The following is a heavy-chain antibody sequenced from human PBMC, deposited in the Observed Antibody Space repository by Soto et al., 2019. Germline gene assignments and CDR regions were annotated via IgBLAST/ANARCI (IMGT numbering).Heavy chain of an antibody. CDR1: GITFSGFW. V-gene: IGHV3-74*01. Sequence: VPLVESGGGSVQPGGSLRLSCVASGITFSGFWMHWVRQVPGKGLVWVARVDSAGSGTSYADSVKGRFTISRDNAKNTLSLQMYSLRVEDTAVYYCATVFEHCGQGIPVTVSS. CDR3: ATVFEH. CDR2: VDSAGSGT. J-gene: IGHJ4*02.